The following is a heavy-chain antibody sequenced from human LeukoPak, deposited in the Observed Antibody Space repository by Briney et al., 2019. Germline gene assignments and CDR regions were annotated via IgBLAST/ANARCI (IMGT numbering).Heavy chain of an antibody. CDR1: GYTFTSYG. CDR3: ARGGLFYYDTSGVYYFDY. D-gene: IGHD3-22*01. Sequence: ASVKVSCKASGYTFTSYGISWVRQAPGQGLEWMGWISAYNGNTNYAQKLQGRVTMTTDTSTSTAYMELRSLRSDDTAVYYCARGGLFYYDTSGVYYFDYWGQGTLVTVSS. V-gene: IGHV1-18*01. J-gene: IGHJ4*02. CDR2: ISAYNGNT.